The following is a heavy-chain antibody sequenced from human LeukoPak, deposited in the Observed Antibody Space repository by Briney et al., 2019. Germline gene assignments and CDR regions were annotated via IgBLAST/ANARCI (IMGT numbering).Heavy chain of an antibody. CDR3: ARDYGDYAFDS. V-gene: IGHV4-39*02. CDR1: GGSISSSTYY. D-gene: IGHD4-17*01. J-gene: IGHJ4*02. Sequence: SETLSLTCSVSGGSISSSTYYWGWIRQPPGQGLDWIGNIYYSGSTYYNPSLKGRVTISVDTSKNQFSLKLTSVTAADTAVYYCARDYGDYAFDSWGQGTLVTVSS. CDR2: IYYSGST.